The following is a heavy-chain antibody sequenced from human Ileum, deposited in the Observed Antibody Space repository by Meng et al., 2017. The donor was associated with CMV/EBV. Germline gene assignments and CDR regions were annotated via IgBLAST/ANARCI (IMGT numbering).Heavy chain of an antibody. J-gene: IGHJ4*02. Sequence: GGSLRLSCAASGFTFSSYSMNWVRQAPGKGLEWVAFIRFDGSEKKYGDSVKGRFTVSRDNSRNTLHLQMNSLRREDTAVYYCATPRLFMVIVDYWGQGTLVTVSS. CDR2: IRFDGSEK. D-gene: IGHD3-10*01. CDR1: GFTFSSYS. V-gene: IGHV3-30*02. CDR3: ATPRLFMVIVDY.